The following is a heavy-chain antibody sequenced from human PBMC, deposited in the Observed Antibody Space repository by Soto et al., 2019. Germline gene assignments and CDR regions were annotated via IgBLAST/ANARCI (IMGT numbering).Heavy chain of an antibody. V-gene: IGHV1-18*01. D-gene: IGHD4-17*01. Sequence: ASVKVSCKASGYTFTSYGISWVRQAPGQGLEWMGWINVYNGNTNYAQKLQGRVTMTTDTSTSTAYLDLRSLRSDDTAVYYCARETYGDYVGYFDPWGQGTLVTVSS. CDR2: INVYNGNT. CDR1: GYTFTSYG. CDR3: ARETYGDYVGYFDP. J-gene: IGHJ5*02.